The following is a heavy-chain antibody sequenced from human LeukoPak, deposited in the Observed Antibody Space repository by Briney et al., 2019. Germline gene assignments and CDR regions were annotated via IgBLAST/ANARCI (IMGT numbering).Heavy chain of an antibody. J-gene: IGHJ4*02. CDR2: IIPIFGTA. D-gene: IGHD1-20*01. Sequence: GASVKVSCKASGGTFSSYAISWVRQAPGQGLEWMGGIIPIFGTANYAQKFQGRVTITADESTSTAYMELSSLRSEDTAVYYRAIRYNWNHGSDYWGQGTLVTVSS. V-gene: IGHV1-69*13. CDR3: AIRYNWNHGSDY. CDR1: GGTFSSYA.